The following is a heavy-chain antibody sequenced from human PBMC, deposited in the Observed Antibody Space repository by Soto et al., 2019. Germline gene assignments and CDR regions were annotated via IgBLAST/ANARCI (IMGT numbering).Heavy chain of an antibody. D-gene: IGHD3-22*01. J-gene: IGHJ3*02. CDR3: AHSSGYYSGDAFDI. Sequence: QITLKESGPTLVKPTQTLTLTCTFSGFSLSTSGVGVGWIRQPPGKALEWLALIYWDDDKRYSPSLKSRLSITKDTSKNQVVLTMTNMDPVDTATYYCAHSSGYYSGDAFDIWGQGTMVTVSS. CDR2: IYWDDDK. CDR1: GFSLSTSGVG. V-gene: IGHV2-5*02.